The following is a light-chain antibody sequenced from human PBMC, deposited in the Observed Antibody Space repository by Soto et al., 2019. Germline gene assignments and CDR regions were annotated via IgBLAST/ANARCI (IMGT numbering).Light chain of an antibody. V-gene: IGLV4-69*01. Sequence: QAVVTQSPSASASLGASVKLTCTLSSDYSTYAVAWHQQQPEKGPRYLMRLNSDGIHSKGDGIPDRFSGSSSGAERYLTISSLQSEDEADYYCQTWGTGIRVVFGGGTTVTVL. CDR2: LNSDGIH. J-gene: IGLJ2*01. CDR3: QTWGTGIRVV. CDR1: SDYSTYA.